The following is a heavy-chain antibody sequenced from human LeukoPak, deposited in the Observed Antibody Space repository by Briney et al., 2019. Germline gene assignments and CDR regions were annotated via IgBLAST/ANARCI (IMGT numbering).Heavy chain of an antibody. CDR3: STGAF. CDR1: EFTFSDDW. V-gene: IGHV3-15*01. Sequence: GGSLRLSCAASEFTFSDDWMSWVRQAPGKGLEWVGRIKSKTDGGTTDYAAPVKGGFTISRDDSKNLLYLQMKSLKTDDTGVYYCSTGAFWGQGTLVTVSS. CDR2: IKSKTDGGTT. J-gene: IGHJ4*02.